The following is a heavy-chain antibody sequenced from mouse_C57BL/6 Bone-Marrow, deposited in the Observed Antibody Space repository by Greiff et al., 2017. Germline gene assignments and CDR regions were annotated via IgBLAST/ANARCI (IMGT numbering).Heavy chain of an antibody. CDR1: GYAFSSSW. CDR3: ARSPDYYGSSLFDY. V-gene: IGHV1-82*01. CDR2: IYPGDGDT. J-gene: IGHJ2*01. Sequence: QVQLKQSGPELVKPGASVKISCKASGYAFSSSWMNWVKQRPGKGLEWIGRIYPGDGDTNYNGKFKGKATLTADKSSSTAYMQLSSLTSADAAVYFCARSPDYYGSSLFDYWGQGTTLTVSS. D-gene: IGHD1-1*01.